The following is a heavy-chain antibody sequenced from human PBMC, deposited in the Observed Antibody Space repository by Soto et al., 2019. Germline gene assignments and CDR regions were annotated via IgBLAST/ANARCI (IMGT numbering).Heavy chain of an antibody. Sequence: QTNGQGLEWMGWISPYSGNTHYASKVQGRLTMTTDTSTSTAYMDLGSLTSDDTAVYFCAMVDNYVTPTPQDVWGEGPTVTVSS. CDR3: AMVDNYVTPTPQDV. J-gene: IGHJ6*04. D-gene: IGHD3-16*01. V-gene: IGHV1-18*01. CDR2: ISPYSGNT.